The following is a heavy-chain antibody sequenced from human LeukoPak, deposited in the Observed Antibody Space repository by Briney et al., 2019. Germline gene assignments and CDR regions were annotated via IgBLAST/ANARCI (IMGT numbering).Heavy chain of an antibody. V-gene: IGHV4-34*01. J-gene: IGHJ6*03. CDR3: AKGRGWEASYYYYYMDV. CDR2: INHSGST. Sequence: SETLSLTCAVYGGSFSGYYWSWIRQPPGKGLEWIGEINHSGSTNYNPSLKSRVTISVDTSKNQFSLKLSSVTAADTAVYYCAKGRGWEASYYYYYMDVWGKGTTVTISS. CDR1: GGSFSGYY. D-gene: IGHD1-26*01.